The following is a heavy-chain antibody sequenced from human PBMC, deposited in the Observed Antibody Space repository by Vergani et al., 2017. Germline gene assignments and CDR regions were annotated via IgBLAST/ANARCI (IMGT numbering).Heavy chain of an antibody. CDR1: GFTFSGHA. D-gene: IGHD1-26*01. J-gene: IGHJ2*01. CDR3: AKPSGSYSGWYFDL. V-gene: IGHV3-30*04. Sequence: QVQLVESGGGVVQPGRSLRLSCAASGFTFSGHAMHWVRQAPDKGLEWVAVISFDGSNKYYADSVKGRFTISRDNSKNTLYLQMNSLRAEDTAVYYCAKPSGSYSGWYFDLWGRGTLVTVSS. CDR2: ISFDGSNK.